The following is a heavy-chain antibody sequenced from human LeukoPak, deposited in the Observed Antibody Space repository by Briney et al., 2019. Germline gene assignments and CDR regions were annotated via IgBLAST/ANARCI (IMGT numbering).Heavy chain of an antibody. Sequence: PSETLSLTCTVSGGSISSGSYYWSWIRQPAGKGLEWIGYIYYSGSTNYNPSLKSRVTISVDTSKNQFSLKLSSVTAADTAVYYCARGSGYYRSFDYWGQGTLATVSS. CDR1: GGSISSGSYY. D-gene: IGHD3-22*01. V-gene: IGHV4-61*10. CDR3: ARGSGYYRSFDY. J-gene: IGHJ4*02. CDR2: IYYSGST.